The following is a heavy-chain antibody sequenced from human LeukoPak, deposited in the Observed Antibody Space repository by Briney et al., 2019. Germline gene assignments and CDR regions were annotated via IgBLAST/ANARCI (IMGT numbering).Heavy chain of an antibody. J-gene: IGHJ4*02. Sequence: GGSLRLSCAASGFTFSSYAMSWVRQAPGKGLEWVSAISGSGGSTYYADSVKGRFTISRDNSKNTLYLQMNSLRAEDTAVYYCAKEHSITMIVVVIDDYFDYWGQGTLVTVSS. D-gene: IGHD3-22*01. CDR1: GFTFSSYA. CDR2: ISGSGGST. CDR3: AKEHSITMIVVVIDDYFDY. V-gene: IGHV3-23*01.